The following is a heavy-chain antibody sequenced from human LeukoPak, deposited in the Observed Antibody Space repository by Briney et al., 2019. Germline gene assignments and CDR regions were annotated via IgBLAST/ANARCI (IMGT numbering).Heavy chain of an antibody. CDR3: AKAPATFVRGGLGFDY. CDR1: GFTFNSYA. V-gene: IGHV3-23*01. J-gene: IGHJ4*02. CDR2: ISGSGGST. D-gene: IGHD3-10*01. Sequence: PGGSLRLSCAASGFTFNSYAMSWVRQAPGKGLEWVSAISGSGGSTYYADSVKGRFTISRDNSKNTLYLQMNSLRAEDTAVYYCAKAPATFVRGGLGFDYWGQGTLVTVSS.